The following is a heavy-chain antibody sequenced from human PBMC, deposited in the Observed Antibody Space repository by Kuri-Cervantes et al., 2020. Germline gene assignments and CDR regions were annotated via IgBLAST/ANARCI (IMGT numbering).Heavy chain of an antibody. D-gene: IGHD2-2*02. CDR2: IYYSGST. CDR3: ARSEAIPAGVGDWFDP. CDR1: GGSISGFY. Sequence: SETLSLTCTVSGGSISGFYWSWMRQPPGKGLEWIGYIYYSGSTNYNPSLKSRVTILANTSKNQLSLKLSSVTAVDTAVYYCARSEAIPAGVGDWFDPWGQGILVTVSS. J-gene: IGHJ5*02. V-gene: IGHV4-59*01.